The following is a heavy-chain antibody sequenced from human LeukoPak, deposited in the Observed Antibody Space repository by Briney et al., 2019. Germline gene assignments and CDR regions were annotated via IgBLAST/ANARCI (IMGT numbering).Heavy chain of an antibody. CDR3: ARDGGYSGYDLMDYYYYMDV. D-gene: IGHD5-12*01. CDR1: GYTFTSYY. J-gene: IGHJ6*03. CDR2: INPSGGST. V-gene: IGHV1-46*01. Sequence: ASVKVSCKASGYTFTSYYMHWVRQAPGQGLEWMGIINPSGGSTSYAQKFQGRVTMTRDTSISTAYMELSSLRSEDTAVYYCARDGGYSGYDLMDYYYYMDVWGKGTTVTVSS.